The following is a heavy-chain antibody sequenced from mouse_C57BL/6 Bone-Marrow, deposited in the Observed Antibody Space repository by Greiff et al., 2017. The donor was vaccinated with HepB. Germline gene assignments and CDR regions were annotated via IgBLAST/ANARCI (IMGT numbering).Heavy chain of an antibody. CDR2: ISSGGSYT. Sequence: EVQVVESGGDLVKPGGSLKLSCAASGFTFSSYGMSWVRQTPDKRLEWVATISSGGSYTYYPDSVKGRFTISRDNAKNTLYLQMSSLKSEDTAMYYCARGDGNPDCSGQGTTLTVSS. J-gene: IGHJ2*01. D-gene: IGHD2-1*01. CDR3: ARGDGNPDC. V-gene: IGHV5-6*01. CDR1: GFTFSSYG.